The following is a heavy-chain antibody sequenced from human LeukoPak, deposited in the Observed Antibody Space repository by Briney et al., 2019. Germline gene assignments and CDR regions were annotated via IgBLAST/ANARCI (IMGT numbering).Heavy chain of an antibody. CDR3: TRVGVSWGGFDI. Sequence: GRSLRLSCAASGFTFSSYGMHWVRQAPGKGLEWVAVISYDGSNKYYADSVKGRFTISRDNARNTVFLQMNSLRVEDTAVYYCTRVGVSWGGFDIWGQGTMVTVSS. V-gene: IGHV3-30*03. CDR1: GFTFSSYG. D-gene: IGHD3-3*01. J-gene: IGHJ3*02. CDR2: ISYDGSNK.